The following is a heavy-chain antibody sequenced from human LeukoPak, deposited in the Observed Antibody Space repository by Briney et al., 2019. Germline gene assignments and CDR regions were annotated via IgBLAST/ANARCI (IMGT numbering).Heavy chain of an antibody. CDR1: GFTFSNAW. D-gene: IGHD3-10*01. CDR3: TTDPIPPKLLWFGELTLDY. V-gene: IGHV3-15*01. CDR2: IKSKTDGGTT. J-gene: IGHJ4*02. Sequence: PGGSLRLSRAASGFTFSNAWMSWVRQAPGKGLEWVGRIKSKTDGGTTDYAAPVKGRFTISRDDSKNTLYLQMNSLKTEDTAVYYCTTDPIPPKLLWFGELTLDYWGQGTLVTVSS.